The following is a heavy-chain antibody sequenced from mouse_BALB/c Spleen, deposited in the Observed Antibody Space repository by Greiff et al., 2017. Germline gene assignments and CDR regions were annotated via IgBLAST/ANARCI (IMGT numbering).Heavy chain of an antibody. CDR1: GFSLTSYG. D-gene: IGHD6-1*01. J-gene: IGHJ4*01. CDR3: ARNKKMGAYSLYAMDY. CDR2: IWSGGST. Sequence: QVQLQQSGPGLVQPSQSLSITCTVSGFSLTSYGVHWVRQSPGKGLEWLGVIWSGGSTDYNAAFISRLSISKDNSKSQVFFKMNSLQANDTAIYYCARNKKMGAYSLYAMDYWGQGTSVTVSS. V-gene: IGHV2-2*02.